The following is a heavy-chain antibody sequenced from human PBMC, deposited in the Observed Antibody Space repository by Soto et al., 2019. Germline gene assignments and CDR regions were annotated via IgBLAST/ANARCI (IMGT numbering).Heavy chain of an antibody. D-gene: IGHD3-9*01. Sequence: EVQVVESGGGLVQPGGSLRLSCAASGFTVSTNYMSWVRQAPGKGLEWVSVIYSGGSTYYADSVKGRFTISRDHSKNKLYIQMNSLRAEETDVYYCARVLTHYQILTGYYGCAFDLWGLGTMVTVSS. CDR1: GFTVSTNY. J-gene: IGHJ3*01. CDR2: IYSGGST. V-gene: IGHV3-66*01. CDR3: ARVLTHYQILTGYYGCAFDL.